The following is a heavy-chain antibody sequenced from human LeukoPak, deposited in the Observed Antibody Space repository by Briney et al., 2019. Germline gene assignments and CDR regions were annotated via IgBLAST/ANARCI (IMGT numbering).Heavy chain of an antibody. CDR3: ARGTRYSSSSAYYYGMDV. Sequence: ASVKVSCKASGGTFSSYAISWVQQAPGQGLEWMGRIIPILGIANYAQKFQGRVTITADKSTSTAYMELSSLRSEDTAVYYCARGTRYSSSSAYYYGMDVWGQGTTVTVSS. CDR1: GGTFSSYA. V-gene: IGHV1-69*04. D-gene: IGHD6-6*01. CDR2: IIPILGIA. J-gene: IGHJ6*02.